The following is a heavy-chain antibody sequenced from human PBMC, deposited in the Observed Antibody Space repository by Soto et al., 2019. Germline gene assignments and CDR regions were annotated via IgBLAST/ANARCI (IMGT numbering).Heavy chain of an antibody. CDR3: ARDLQVERHYYYGMDV. CDR2: ITPIFGTA. V-gene: IGHV1-69*12. CDR1: GGTFSSYA. Sequence: QVQLVQSGAEVKKPGSSVKVSCKASGGTFSSYAISWVRQAPGQGLEWMGGITPIFGTANYAQKFQGRVTITADESTSTAYMELSSLRSEDTAVYYCARDLQVERHYYYGMDVWGQGTTVTVSS. D-gene: IGHD1-1*01. J-gene: IGHJ6*02.